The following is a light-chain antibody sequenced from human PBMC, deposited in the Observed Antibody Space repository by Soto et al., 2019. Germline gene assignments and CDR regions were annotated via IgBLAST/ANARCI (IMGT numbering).Light chain of an antibody. CDR2: EVT. V-gene: IGLV2-14*01. CDR1: SSDVGGYNY. J-gene: IGLJ3*02. CDR3: SSYTSRSIWV. Sequence: QSALTQPASVSGSPRQSITVSCTGTSSDVGGYNYVSWYQQHPGKAPKLMIYEVTNRPSGVSHRFSGSKSGNTASLTISGLQAEDEADYYCSSYTSRSIWVFGGGTKLTVL.